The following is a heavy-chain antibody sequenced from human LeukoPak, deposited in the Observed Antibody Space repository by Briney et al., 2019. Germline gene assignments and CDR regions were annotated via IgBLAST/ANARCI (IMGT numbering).Heavy chain of an antibody. V-gene: IGHV4-34*01. D-gene: IGHD6-19*01. CDR2: INHSGST. CDR1: GGSFSGYY. CDR3: ARVKAVAGTLPHLLDY. Sequence: SETLSPTCAVYGGSFSGYYWSWIRQPPGKGLEWIGEINHSGSTSYNPSLKSRLTISKDKSKNQFSLKLTSVTVADTAVYFCARVKAVAGTLPHLLDYWGQGTLVTVSS. J-gene: IGHJ4*02.